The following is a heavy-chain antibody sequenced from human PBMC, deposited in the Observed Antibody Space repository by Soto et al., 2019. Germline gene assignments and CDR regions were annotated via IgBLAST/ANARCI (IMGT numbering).Heavy chain of an antibody. CDR2: INHSGNT. CDR1: GGSFSGYY. J-gene: IGHJ6*03. Sequence: SETLSLTCAVYGGSFSGYYWSWIRQPPGKGLEWIGEINHSGNTNYNPSLKSRVTISIDKSKNQFSLKLSSVTAADTAVYYCASQGLPYFDWSPTPLYYMDVWGKGTTVTVSS. D-gene: IGHD3-9*01. CDR3: ASQGLPYFDWSPTPLYYMDV. V-gene: IGHV4-34*01.